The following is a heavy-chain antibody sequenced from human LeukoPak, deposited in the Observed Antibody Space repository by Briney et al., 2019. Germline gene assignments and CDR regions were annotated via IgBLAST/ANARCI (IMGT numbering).Heavy chain of an antibody. Sequence: SETLSLTCTVSGGSISSYYWSWIRQLPGKGLEWIGYVYTSGSTNYNPSLKSRVTISVDTSKNQFSLKLSSVTAADTAVYYCAGTLNYYDSSGYYPFDYWGQGTLITVSS. V-gene: IGHV4-4*09. CDR1: GGSISSYY. CDR2: VYTSGST. D-gene: IGHD3-22*01. J-gene: IGHJ4*02. CDR3: AGTLNYYDSSGYYPFDY.